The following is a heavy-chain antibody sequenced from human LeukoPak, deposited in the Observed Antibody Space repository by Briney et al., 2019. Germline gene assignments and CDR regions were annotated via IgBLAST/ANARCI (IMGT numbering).Heavy chain of an antibody. Sequence: GGSLTLSCAGSGFTFGGYGMHWVRLAPGKGLEWVAAIRYDGSKKYYKDSMKGRFTVSRDNSKNTLYLQMNSLGGEDTAIYYCAREDWGHCSGQTCLGAFDIWGQGTMVTVSP. CDR3: AREDWGHCSGQTCLGAFDI. D-gene: IGHD2-15*01. CDR2: IRYDGSKK. J-gene: IGHJ3*02. V-gene: IGHV3-33*01. CDR1: GFTFGGYG.